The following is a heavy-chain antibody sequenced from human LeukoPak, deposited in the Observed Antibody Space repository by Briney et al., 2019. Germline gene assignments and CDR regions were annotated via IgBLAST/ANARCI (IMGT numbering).Heavy chain of an antibody. CDR3: ARDRGGYYDSVPFDY. D-gene: IGHD3-22*01. CDR2: ISAYNGNT. V-gene: IGHV1-18*01. J-gene: IGHJ4*02. CDR1: GYTFTSYG. Sequence: GPSVKVSCKASGYTFTSYGISWVRQAPGQGLEWMGWISAYNGNTNYAQKLQGRVTMTTDTSTSTAYMELRSLRSDDTAVYYCARDRGGYYDSVPFDYWGQGTLVTVSS.